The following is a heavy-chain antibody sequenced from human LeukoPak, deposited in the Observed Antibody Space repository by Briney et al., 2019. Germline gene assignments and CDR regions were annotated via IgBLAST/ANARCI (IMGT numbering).Heavy chain of an antibody. J-gene: IGHJ5*02. CDR3: ARGGYCSSTSCYSNWFDP. D-gene: IGHD2-2*01. CDR1: GGSFSGYY. V-gene: IGHV4-34*01. CDR2: INHSGST. Sequence: SETLSLTCAVYGGSFSGYYWSWIRQPPGKGLEWIGEINHSGSTNYNPSLKSRVTISVDTSKNQFSLKLSSVTAADTAVYYCARGGYCSSTSCYSNWFDPWGQGTLVTVSS.